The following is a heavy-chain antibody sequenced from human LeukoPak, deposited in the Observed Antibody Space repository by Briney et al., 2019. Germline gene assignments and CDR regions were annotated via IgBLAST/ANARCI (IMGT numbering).Heavy chain of an antibody. J-gene: IGHJ3*02. V-gene: IGHV4-61*09. CDR2: IYRSGST. D-gene: IGHD3-22*01. CDR1: GGSISSGSYY. Sequence: KASQTLSLTCTVSGGSISSGSYYWSWIRQPAGKRLEWIGHIYRSGSTNYNPSLKSRVTISVDTSRNQFSLKLSSVTAADTAVYYCARDTPDYDSSGYYYREGAFDIWGQGTMVTVSS. CDR3: ARDTPDYDSSGYYYREGAFDI.